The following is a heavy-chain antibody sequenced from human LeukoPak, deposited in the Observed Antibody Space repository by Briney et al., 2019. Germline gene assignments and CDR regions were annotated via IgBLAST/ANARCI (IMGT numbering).Heavy chain of an antibody. CDR1: GGTFSSYA. CDR3: ARVVQIVVVKSVVSAFDI. D-gene: IGHD3-22*01. J-gene: IGHJ3*02. CDR2: IIPIFGTA. V-gene: IGHV1-69*06. Sequence: ASVKVSCKASGGTFSSYAISWVRQAPGQGLEWMGGIIPIFGTANYAQKFQGRVTITADKSTSTAYMELSSLRSEDTAVYYCARVVQIVVVKSVVSAFDIWGQGTMVTVSS.